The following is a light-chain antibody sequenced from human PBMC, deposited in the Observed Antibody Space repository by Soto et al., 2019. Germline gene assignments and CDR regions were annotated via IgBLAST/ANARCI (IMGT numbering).Light chain of an antibody. CDR2: QDD. J-gene: IGLJ2*01. CDR1: GLGETY. Sequence: SYELTQSPSVSVSPGQTVTITCSGDGLGETYACWYQQKPGQSPVLVIYQDDRRPSGIPERFSGSNSGNTATLTISGTQAMDEANYFCQAWDSTTVLFGGGTQLTVL. CDR3: QAWDSTTVL. V-gene: IGLV3-1*01.